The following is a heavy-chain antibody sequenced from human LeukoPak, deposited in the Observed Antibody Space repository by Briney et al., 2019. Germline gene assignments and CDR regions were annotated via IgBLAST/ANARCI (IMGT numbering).Heavy chain of an antibody. CDR3: ARMVVAASYDAFDI. CDR1: GFTFSSYS. Sequence: GGSLRLSCAASGFTFSSYSMNWVRQAPGKGLEWVSYISSSSSYIYYADSVKGRFTISRDNAKNSLYLQMNSLRAEDTAMYYCARMVVAASYDAFDIWGQGTMVTVSS. CDR2: ISSSSSYI. D-gene: IGHD2-15*01. J-gene: IGHJ3*02. V-gene: IGHV3-21*05.